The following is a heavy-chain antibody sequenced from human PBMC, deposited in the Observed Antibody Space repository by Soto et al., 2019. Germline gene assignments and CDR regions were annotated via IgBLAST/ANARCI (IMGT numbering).Heavy chain of an antibody. CDR3: ETGLHSCSYDY. Sequence: PGWSLRLSCAESGFTVSSYAMSWVRQAPDKGLTWVSSLIGCTSSTYYTDSVRGRFNISRDNSKNTLYLQMNTLRAEDTAVYYSETGLHSCSYDYWSQGTLDTAPQ. CDR2: LIGCTSST. D-gene: IGHD5-12*01. J-gene: IGHJ4*02. CDR1: GFTVSSYA. V-gene: IGHV3-23*01.